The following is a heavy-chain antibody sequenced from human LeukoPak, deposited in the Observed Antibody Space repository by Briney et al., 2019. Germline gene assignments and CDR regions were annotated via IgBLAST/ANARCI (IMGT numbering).Heavy chain of an antibody. D-gene: IGHD5-18*01. CDR1: GGSISSSSYY. CDR3: ARGRRDTAMIIYYYYYYMDV. J-gene: IGHJ6*03. Sequence: SETLSLTCTVSGGSISSSSYYWSWIRQPPGKGLEWIGYIHYSGSTNYNPSLKSRVTISVDTSKNQFSLKLSSVTAADTAVYYCARGRRDTAMIIYYYYYYMDVWGKGTTVTISS. V-gene: IGHV4-61*01. CDR2: IHYSGST.